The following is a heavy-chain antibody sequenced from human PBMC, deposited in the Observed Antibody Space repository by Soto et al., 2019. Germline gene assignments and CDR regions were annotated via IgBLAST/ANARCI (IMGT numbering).Heavy chain of an antibody. CDR3: ARGKGMYSGSGYGMDV. J-gene: IGHJ6*02. CDR2: INHSGST. CDR1: GGSFSGYY. V-gene: IGHV4-34*01. Sequence: QVQLQQWGAGLLKPSETLSLTCAVYGGSFSGYYWSWIRQPPGKGLEWIGEINHSGSTNYNPSLKRSSNMSVDRSKNQFSLKLGLVTGSGTAVYYCARGKGMYSGSGYGMDVWGQGTTVTVSS. D-gene: IGHD6-13*01.